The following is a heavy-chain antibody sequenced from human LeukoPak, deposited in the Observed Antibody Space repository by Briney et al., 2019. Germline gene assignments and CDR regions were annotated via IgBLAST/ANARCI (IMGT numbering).Heavy chain of an antibody. CDR1: GGSISSYY. V-gene: IGHV4-59*01. Sequence: SETLSLTCTVSGGSISSYYWSWIRQPPGKGLEWIGYIYYTGSTNYHPSLKSRVTISVDTSKNQFSLKLTSVTAADTAVYYCARGNTMVRGAFWFDPWGQGTLVTVSS. CDR2: IYYTGST. CDR3: ARGNTMVRGAFWFDP. J-gene: IGHJ5*02. D-gene: IGHD3-10*01.